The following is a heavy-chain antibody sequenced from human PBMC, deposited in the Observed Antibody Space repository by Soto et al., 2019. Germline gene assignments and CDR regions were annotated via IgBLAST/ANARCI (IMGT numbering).Heavy chain of an antibody. CDR3: ARDKITGHFDY. Sequence: QVQLQQWGAGLLKPSETLSLTCAVYGGSFSGYYWTWIRQPPGTGLEWIGEINHSGSTNYNPSLKSRVTISVDTSKNQFSLKLTSVTAADPAVYYCARDKITGHFDYWGQGTLVTVSS. CDR2: INHSGST. D-gene: IGHD2-8*02. J-gene: IGHJ4*02. V-gene: IGHV4-34*01. CDR1: GGSFSGYY.